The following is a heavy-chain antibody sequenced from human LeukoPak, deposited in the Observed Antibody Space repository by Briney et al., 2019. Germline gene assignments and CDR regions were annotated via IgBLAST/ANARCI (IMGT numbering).Heavy chain of an antibody. D-gene: IGHD3-10*01. CDR1: GSTFSSYW. CDR3: ARGITMVRGAMAS. J-gene: IGHJ5*02. CDR2: IKQDGSEK. Sequence: PGGSLRLSCAASGSTFSSYWMSWVRQAPGKGLEWVANIKQDGSEKYYVDSVKGRFTISRDNAKNSLYLQMNSLRAEDTAVYYCARGITMVRGAMASWGQGTLVTVSS. V-gene: IGHV3-7*01.